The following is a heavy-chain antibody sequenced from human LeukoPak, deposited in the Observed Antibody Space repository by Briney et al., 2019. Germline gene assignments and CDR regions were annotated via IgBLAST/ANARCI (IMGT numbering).Heavy chain of an antibody. CDR2: IYYSGST. J-gene: IGHJ6*04. CDR3: ARDTSYIVATSCYYGMDV. D-gene: IGHD5-12*01. CDR1: GGSVSSGSYY. V-gene: IGHV4-61*01. Sequence: SETLSLTCTVSGGSVSSGSYYWSWIRQPPGKGLEWIGYIYYSGSTNYNPSLKSRVTISVDTSKNQFSLKLSSVTAADTAVYYCARDTSYIVATSCYYGMDVWGKGTTVTVSS.